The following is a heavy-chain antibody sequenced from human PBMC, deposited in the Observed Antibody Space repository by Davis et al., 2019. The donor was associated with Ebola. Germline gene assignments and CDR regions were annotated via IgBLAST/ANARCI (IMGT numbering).Heavy chain of an antibody. V-gene: IGHV3-48*01. J-gene: IGHJ6*02. Sequence: GESLKISCAASGFTFSSYSMNWVRQAPGKGLEWVSYISSSSSTIYYADSVKGRFTISRDNAKNSLYLQMNSLRAEDTAVYYCARDPRYSNYFVGMDVWGQGTTVTVSS. CDR2: ISSSSSTI. CDR3: ARDPRYSNYFVGMDV. D-gene: IGHD4-11*01. CDR1: GFTFSSYS.